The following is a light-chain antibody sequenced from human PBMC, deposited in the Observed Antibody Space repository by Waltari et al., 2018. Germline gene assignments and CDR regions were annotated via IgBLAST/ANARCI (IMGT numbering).Light chain of an antibody. J-gene: IGKJ4*01. CDR3: QQLDTYPLT. Sequence: DIQLTHSPSFLSASVGDRVTITCRASQDINSHLAWYQLRAGKAPKFLISAAPTLQSGVPSRFSGSGSGTDFTLTIRSLQPEDFATYYCQQLDTYPLTFGGGTKV. V-gene: IGKV1-9*01. CDR1: QDINSH. CDR2: AAP.